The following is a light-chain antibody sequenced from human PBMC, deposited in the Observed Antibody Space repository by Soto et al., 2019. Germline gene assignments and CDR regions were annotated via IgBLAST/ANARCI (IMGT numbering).Light chain of an antibody. CDR2: DST. Sequence: IVLTQSPATLSLSPGERATLSCRASQSIASHLAWCQQRPGQPPRLLIYDSTNRVAGIPDTFSGSGSGTDFTLTISSLEPEDFAVYYCQQRGSWPITFGPGTKVDL. CDR3: QQRGSWPIT. V-gene: IGKV3-11*01. CDR1: QSIASH. J-gene: IGKJ3*01.